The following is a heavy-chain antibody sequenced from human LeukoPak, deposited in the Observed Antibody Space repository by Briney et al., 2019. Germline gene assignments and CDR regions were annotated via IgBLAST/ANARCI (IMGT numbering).Heavy chain of an antibody. CDR1: GYTFTGYY. Sequence: ASVKVSCKASGYTFTGYYIHWVRQAPGQGLEWMGCIKTNSGDTNYAQKFQGRLTMTRDTSINTAYMELSSLRSDDTAGYYCGRGDKTFDPWGQGTLVTVSS. CDR2: IKTNSGDT. V-gene: IGHV1-2*02. J-gene: IGHJ5*02. CDR3: GRGDKTFDP.